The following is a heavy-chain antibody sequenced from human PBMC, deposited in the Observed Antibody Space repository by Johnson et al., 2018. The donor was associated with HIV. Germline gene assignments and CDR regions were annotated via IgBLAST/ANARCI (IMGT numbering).Heavy chain of an antibody. CDR2: LKSKTDGGTT. CDR3: TTVRGAFDI. J-gene: IGHJ3*02. D-gene: IGHD3-16*01. CDR1: GFTFTNAW. Sequence: DVQLVESGGGLVKPGGSLRLSCAASGFTFTNAWMNWVRQAPGKGLEWVGRLKSKTDGGTTDYAAPVKGRFTISRDDSKNTLYLQINSLKTDDTAVYYCTTVRGAFDIWGQGTMVTVSS. V-gene: IGHV3-15*01.